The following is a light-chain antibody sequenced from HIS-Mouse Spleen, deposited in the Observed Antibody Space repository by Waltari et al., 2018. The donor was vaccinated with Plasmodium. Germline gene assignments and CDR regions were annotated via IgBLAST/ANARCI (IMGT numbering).Light chain of an antibody. CDR2: GGS. Sequence: QSALTQPASVSGSPGQSITISCTGTSSDVGSYNLVSWYQQHPGNAPKLMIYGGSKRPSGVSHRFSGSKSGNTASLTISGLQAEDEADYYCCSYAGSSTWVFGGGTKLTVL. V-gene: IGLV2-23*01. CDR3: CSYAGSSTWV. J-gene: IGLJ3*02. CDR1: SSDVGSYNL.